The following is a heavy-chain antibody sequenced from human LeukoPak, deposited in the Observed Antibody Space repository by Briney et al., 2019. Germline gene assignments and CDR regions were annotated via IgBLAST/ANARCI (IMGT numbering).Heavy chain of an antibody. CDR2: IYYSGST. Sequence: SETLSLTCTVSGGSISSYYWSWIRQPPGKGLEWIGYIYYSGSTNYNPALKSRVTISVDTSKNQFTLKLSSVTAADTAVYYCARGRYGWLPFDYWGQGTLVTVSS. CDR3: ARGRYGWLPFDY. CDR1: GGSISSYY. V-gene: IGHV4-59*01. D-gene: IGHD3-16*01. J-gene: IGHJ4*02.